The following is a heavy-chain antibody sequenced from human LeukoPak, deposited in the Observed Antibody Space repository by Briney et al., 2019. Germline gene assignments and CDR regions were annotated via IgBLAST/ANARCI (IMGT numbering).Heavy chain of an antibody. V-gene: IGHV3-23*01. CDR3: AKGMEEQWLVHPPDY. Sequence: GGSLRLSCAASGFSFSSYSMSWVRQAPRKWRGWVSAISGSGDKTYYADSVKGRFTISRDNSKNTLYLQMNSLRAEDTAIYYCAKGMEEQWLVHPPDYWGQGTLVTVSS. CDR1: GFSFSSYS. D-gene: IGHD6-19*01. J-gene: IGHJ4*02. CDR2: ISGSGDKT.